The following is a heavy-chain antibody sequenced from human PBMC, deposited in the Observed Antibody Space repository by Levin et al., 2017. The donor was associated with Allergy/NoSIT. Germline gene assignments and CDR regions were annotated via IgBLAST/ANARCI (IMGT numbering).Heavy chain of an antibody. V-gene: IGHV3-74*01. CDR2: INSDGTST. CDR3: ARAIYGGDRYGNFDF. D-gene: IGHD2-21*02. Sequence: GESLKISCAASGFTFITYWMHWVRQAPGKGLVWVSRINSDGTSTNDADSVKGRFTISRDNAKNTLYLQMNSLRAEDTAVYYCARAIYGGDRYGNFDFWGQGALVTVSS. CDR1: GFTFITYW. J-gene: IGHJ4*02.